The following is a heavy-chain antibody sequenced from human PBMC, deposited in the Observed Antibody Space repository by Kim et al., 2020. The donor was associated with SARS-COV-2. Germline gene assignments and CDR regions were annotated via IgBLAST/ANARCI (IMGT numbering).Heavy chain of an antibody. CDR1: GDSISSNNYY. Sequence: SETLSLTCAVSGDSISSNNYYWGWIRQPPGKGLEWIASILHDGTTYYNPSLKSRVTISVDTSKNQVFLTLNYVPAADTAVYYCVGKHRSTDYCDYWGHGTLVNVSS. V-gene: IGHV4-39*01. CDR3: VGKHRSTDYCDY. CDR2: ILHDGTT. J-gene: IGHJ4*01.